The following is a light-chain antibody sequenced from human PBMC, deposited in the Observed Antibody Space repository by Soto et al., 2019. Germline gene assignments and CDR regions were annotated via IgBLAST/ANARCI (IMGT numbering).Light chain of an antibody. J-gene: IGKJ4*01. CDR2: LGS. CDR3: MQYLQTPLT. V-gene: IGKV2-28*01. CDR1: HSLLHSNGYNY. Sequence: DIVVTQSPLSLPVTPGEPASISCRSSHSLLHSNGYNYLDWYLQKPGQSPQLLIYLGSNRASGVPDRFSGSGSGTDFTLKISRVEAEDVGVYYCMQYLQTPLTFGGGTKVDI.